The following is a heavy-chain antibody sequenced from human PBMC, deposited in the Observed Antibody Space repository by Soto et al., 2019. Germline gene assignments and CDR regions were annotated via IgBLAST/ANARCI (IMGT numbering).Heavy chain of an antibody. V-gene: IGHV1-69*13. CDR3: ASQTNLKYCSSTSCYSFGMDV. D-gene: IGHD2-2*01. Sequence: ASVKVSCKASGGTFSSYAISWVRQAPGQGLEWMGGIIPIFGTANYAQKFQGRVTITADESTSTAYMELSSLRSEDTAVDYCASQTNLKYCSSTSCYSFGMDVWGQGTTVTVSS. J-gene: IGHJ6*02. CDR2: IIPIFGTA. CDR1: GGTFSSYA.